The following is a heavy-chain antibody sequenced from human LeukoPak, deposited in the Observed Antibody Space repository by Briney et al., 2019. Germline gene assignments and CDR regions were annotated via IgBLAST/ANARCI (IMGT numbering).Heavy chain of an antibody. CDR1: GYTFTSYA. CDR2: INAGNGNT. CDR3: AGGYSSGWYLAEYFQH. D-gene: IGHD6-13*01. V-gene: IGHV1-3*01. Sequence: ASVKVSCKASGYTFTSYAMHWVRQAPGQRLEWMGWINAGNGNTKYSQKFQGRVTITRDTSASTAYMELSSLRSEDTAVYYCAGGYSSGWYLAEYFQHWGQGTLVTVSS. J-gene: IGHJ1*01.